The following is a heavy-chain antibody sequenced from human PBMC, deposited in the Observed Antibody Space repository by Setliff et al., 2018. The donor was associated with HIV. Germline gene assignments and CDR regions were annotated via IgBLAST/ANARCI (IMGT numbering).Heavy chain of an antibody. CDR2: ISYSGGT. V-gene: IGHV4-31*03. CDR3: ARAPFYYGSGSYQTFYY. D-gene: IGHD3-10*01. J-gene: IGHJ4*02. CDR1: RGSITSGGYY. Sequence: SETLSLTCTVSRGSITSGGYYWSWIRQLPGKGLEWIGYISYSGGTYYNPSLKSRVTISLDSSKDQFSLKLTSVTAADAAVYYCARAPFYYGSGSYQTFYYWGQGTLVTVSS.